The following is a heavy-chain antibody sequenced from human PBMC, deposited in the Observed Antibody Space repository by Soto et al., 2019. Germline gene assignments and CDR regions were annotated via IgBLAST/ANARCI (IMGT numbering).Heavy chain of an antibody. V-gene: IGHV4-59*01. Sequence: SETPSLTCAVSGGSISSYFWSWIRQPPGKGLEWIGYIFYSGTTNYNPSLKGRVTISVDTSKNRFSLKLTSVTAADTAVYYCARGRGGTYDAFDIWGQGTMVT. CDR3: ARGRGGTYDAFDI. CDR1: GGSISSYF. CDR2: IFYSGTT. J-gene: IGHJ3*02. D-gene: IGHD1-26*01.